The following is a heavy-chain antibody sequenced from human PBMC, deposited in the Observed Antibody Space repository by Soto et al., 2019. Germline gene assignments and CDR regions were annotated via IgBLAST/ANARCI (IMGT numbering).Heavy chain of an antibody. V-gene: IGHV3-30*18. CDR2: ISYDGSNK. CDR1: GFTFSSYG. Sequence: QVQLVESGGGVVQPGRSLRLSCAASGFTFSSYGMHWVRQAPGKGLEWGAVISYDGSNKYYADSVKGRFTISRDNSKNTLYMQMNSLRAEDTAVYYCAKDGPWDTAMAPSSYYGMDVWGQGTTVTVSS. CDR3: AKDGPWDTAMAPSSYYGMDV. J-gene: IGHJ6*02. D-gene: IGHD5-18*01.